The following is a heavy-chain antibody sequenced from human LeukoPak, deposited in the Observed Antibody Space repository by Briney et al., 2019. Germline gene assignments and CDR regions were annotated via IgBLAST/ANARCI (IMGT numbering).Heavy chain of an antibody. CDR1: GYTLTELS. J-gene: IGHJ4*02. D-gene: IGHD3-10*01. Sequence: GASVKVSCKVSGYTLTELSMHWVRQAPGKGLEWMGGFDPEDGETIYAQKFQDRVTMTTDTSTSTAYMELRSLRSDDTAVYYCARDGRFGELFDYWGQGTLVTVSS. CDR2: FDPEDGET. V-gene: IGHV1-24*01. CDR3: ARDGRFGELFDY.